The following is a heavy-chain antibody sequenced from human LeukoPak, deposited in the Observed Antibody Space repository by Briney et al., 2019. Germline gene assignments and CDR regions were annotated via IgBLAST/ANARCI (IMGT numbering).Heavy chain of an antibody. CDR1: GFTFSSYA. V-gene: IGHV3-23*01. CDR3: ANLARIAVAGIQAGFDY. CDR2: ISGSGGST. D-gene: IGHD6-19*01. J-gene: IGHJ4*02. Sequence: GGSLRLSCAASGFTFSSYAMSWVRQAPGKGLEWVSAISGSGGSTYYADSVKGRFTISRDNSKNTLYLQMNSLRAEDTAVYYCANLARIAVAGIQAGFDYWGQGTLVTVSS.